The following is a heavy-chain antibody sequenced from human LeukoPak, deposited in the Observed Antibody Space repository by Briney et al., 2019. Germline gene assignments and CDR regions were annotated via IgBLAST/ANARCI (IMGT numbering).Heavy chain of an antibody. J-gene: IGHJ6*02. V-gene: IGHV3-49*04. D-gene: IGHD1-1*01. CDR3: TRSAKTGYYGMDV. Sequence: PGGSLRLSCTASGFTFGDYATSWVRQAPGKGLEWVGFIRSKAYGGTTEYAASVKGRFTISRDDSKSIAYLQMNSLKTEDTAVYYCTRSAKTGYYGMDVWGQGTTVTVSS. CDR1: GFTFGDYA. CDR2: IRSKAYGGTT.